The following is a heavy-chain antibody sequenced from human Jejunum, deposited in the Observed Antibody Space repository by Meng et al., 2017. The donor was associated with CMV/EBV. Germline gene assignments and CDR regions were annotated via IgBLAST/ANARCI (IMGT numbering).Heavy chain of an antibody. CDR3: VSEPYDTLTGLPGWYFDT. CDR1: FISYS. V-gene: IGHV3-21*06. CDR2: ISSSGSWI. J-gene: IGHJ4*02. D-gene: IGHD3-9*01. Sequence: FISYSMNWVRQAPGKGLEWVSSISSSGSWIYYADSVRGRFSISRDNAKNSLYLQMNSLRAEDTAVYYCVSEPYDTLTGLPGWYFDTWGQGALVTVSS.